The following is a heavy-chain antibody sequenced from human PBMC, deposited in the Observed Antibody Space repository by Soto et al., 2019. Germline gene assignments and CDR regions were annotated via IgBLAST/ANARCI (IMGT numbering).Heavy chain of an antibody. CDR1: GYTFTSYG. D-gene: IGHD3-10*01. J-gene: IGHJ4*02. Sequence: QVQLVQSGAEVKKPGASVKVSCKASGYTFTSYGISWVRQAPGQGLEWMGWISAYNGNTNYAQKLQGRVTMTTDTSTSTVYMELRSLRSDDTAVYYCARITMVRGVIITWDYWGQGTLVTVSS. CDR2: ISAYNGNT. CDR3: ARITMVRGVIITWDY. V-gene: IGHV1-18*01.